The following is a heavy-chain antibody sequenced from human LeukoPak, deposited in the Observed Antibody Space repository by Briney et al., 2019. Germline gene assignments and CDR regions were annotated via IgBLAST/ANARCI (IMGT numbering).Heavy chain of an antibody. D-gene: IGHD3-9*01. V-gene: IGHV4-39*01. CDR3: AIRCLTGYPHGLDY. CDR1: GGSISSSSYY. CDR2: IYYSGST. J-gene: IGHJ4*02. Sequence: SETLSLTCTVSGGSISSSSYYWGWIRQPPGKGLEWIGSIYYSGSTYYNPSPKSRVTISVDTSKNQFSLKLRYVTAADTAVYYCAIRCLTGYPHGLDYRGQGTLVIVSS.